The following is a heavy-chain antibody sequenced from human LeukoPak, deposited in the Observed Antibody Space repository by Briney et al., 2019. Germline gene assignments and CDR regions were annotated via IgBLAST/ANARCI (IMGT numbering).Heavy chain of an antibody. CDR2: ICGSDGST. V-gene: IGHV3-23*01. Sequence: GGSQRLSCAASGFHFSSYAMSWVRQAPGKGREWVSGICGSDGSTYYADSVKRQFTISRDNSKNTLYLQMNSLRAEGTAVYYCARAGSTRFDYWGQGTLVTVSS. D-gene: IGHD2-2*01. CDR3: ARAGSTRFDY. CDR1: GFHFSSYA. J-gene: IGHJ4*02.